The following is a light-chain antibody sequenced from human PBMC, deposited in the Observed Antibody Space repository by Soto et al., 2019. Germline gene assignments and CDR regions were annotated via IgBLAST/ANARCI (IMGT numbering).Light chain of an antibody. J-gene: IGKJ2*01. CDR3: QQYNKWPQYT. Sequence: EIVMTQSPANLSVSPGERATLSCRASQSVSSNLAWYQQKPGQGPRLLIYGASTRATSIPARFSGSGSGTEFTLTITSLQSEDFAVYYCQQYNKWPQYTFGQGTKLEIK. CDR2: GAS. V-gene: IGKV3-15*01. CDR1: QSVSSN.